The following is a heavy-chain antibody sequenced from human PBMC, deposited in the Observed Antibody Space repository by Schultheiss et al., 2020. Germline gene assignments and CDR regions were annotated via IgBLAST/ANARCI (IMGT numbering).Heavy chain of an antibody. V-gene: IGHV4-31*03. CDR2: IYYSGST. CDR3: ASFFSGYLDAFDI. J-gene: IGHJ3*02. Sequence: SETLSLTCTVSGGSISSGGYYWSWIRQHPGKGLEWIGYIYYSGSTYYNPSLKSRVTISVDTSKNQFSLKLSSVTAADTAVYYCASFFSGYLDAFDIWGQGTMVTVSS. D-gene: IGHD3-3*01. CDR1: GGSISSGGYY.